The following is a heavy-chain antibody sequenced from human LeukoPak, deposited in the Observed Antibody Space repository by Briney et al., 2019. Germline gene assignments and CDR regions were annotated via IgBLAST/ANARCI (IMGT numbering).Heavy chain of an antibody. Sequence: ETLSLTCVVSGASVSTNNWWTWVRQAPGKGLEWVSYISSSGSTIYYADSVKGRFTISRDDSENTVYLQMNSLKTEDTAMYYCATDPEGLLLWFGEFPPSDAFDFWGQGTVVTVSS. V-gene: IGHV3-48*01. CDR3: ATDPEGLLLWFGEFPPSDAFDF. D-gene: IGHD3-10*01. J-gene: IGHJ3*01. CDR1: GASVSTNN. CDR2: ISSSGSTI.